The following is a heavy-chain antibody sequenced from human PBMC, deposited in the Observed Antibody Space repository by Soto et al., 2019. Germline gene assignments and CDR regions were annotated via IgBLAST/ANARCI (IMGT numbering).Heavy chain of an antibody. CDR3: ARGDYGAGGYPFPYFDY. CDR2: INPDSGAT. J-gene: IGHJ4*02. V-gene: IGHV1-2*02. D-gene: IGHD2-8*02. Sequence: HEHLVQSGAEVKRPGASLKVSCKASGYSFTGYYIHWVRQAPGQGLEWMGWINPDSGATNYAQNFQGRVTLPSDTAISTAPMDLTSLTSDDTAVYYGARGDYGAGGYPFPYFDYWGQGTLVIVPS. CDR1: GYSFTGYY.